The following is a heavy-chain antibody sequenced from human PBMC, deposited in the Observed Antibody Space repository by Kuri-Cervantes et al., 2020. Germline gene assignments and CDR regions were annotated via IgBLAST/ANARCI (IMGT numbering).Heavy chain of an antibody. V-gene: IGHV4-34*01. CDR3: ARINYDSSGYYEYYYGMDV. D-gene: IGHD3-22*01. Sequence: SETLSLTCAVYGGSFSGYHWTWIRQTPGKGLEWIGSIYYSGSTYYNPSLKSRVTISVDTSKNQFSLKLSSVTAADTAVYYCARINYDSSGYYEYYYGMDVWGQGTTVTVSS. CDR1: GGSFSGYH. J-gene: IGHJ6*02. CDR2: IYYSGST.